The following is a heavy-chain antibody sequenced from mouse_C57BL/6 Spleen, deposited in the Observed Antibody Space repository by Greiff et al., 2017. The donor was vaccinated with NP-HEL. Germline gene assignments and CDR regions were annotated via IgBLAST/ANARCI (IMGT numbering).Heavy chain of an antibody. J-gene: IGHJ3*01. CDR2: INPSSGYT. CDR1: GYTFTSYW. CDR3: ARPLSYDYDWFAY. V-gene: IGHV1-7*01. Sequence: VQLQQSGAELAKPGASVKLSCKASGYTFTSYWMHWVKQRPGQGLEWIGYINPSSGYTKYTQKFKDKATLTADKSSSTAYMQLSSLTYEDSAVYYCARPLSYDYDWFAYWGQGTLVTVSA. D-gene: IGHD2-4*01.